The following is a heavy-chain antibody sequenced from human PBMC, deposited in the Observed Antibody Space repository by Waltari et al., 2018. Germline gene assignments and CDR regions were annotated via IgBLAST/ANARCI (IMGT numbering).Heavy chain of an antibody. CDR1: GASISSSY. CDR2: ISYTGDS. V-gene: IGHV4-59*01. D-gene: IGHD4-4*01. Sequence: QVQLQESGPGLVEPSETLSLTCRVSGASISSSYWSWIRQPPGKGLEWIGYISYTGDSNYNPSLKSRVTFSLDTSRKHFSLKLTSVTATDTAVYYCATYDHSNYLASWGQGTLVTVSS. J-gene: IGHJ4*02. CDR3: ATYDHSNYLAS.